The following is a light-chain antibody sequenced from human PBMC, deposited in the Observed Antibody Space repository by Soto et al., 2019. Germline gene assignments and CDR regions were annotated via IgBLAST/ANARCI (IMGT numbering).Light chain of an antibody. Sequence: DIQMTQSPSSLSASVGDRVTLTCRASQDISQYLAWYQQRPGKVPKLLIYYASRLQSGVPSRFSGSGSETEFSRTIISQQPEDVASYFCRNYTKDAPGTFCQETKVEI. J-gene: IGKJ1*01. V-gene: IGKV1-27*01. CDR3: RNYTKDAPGT. CDR2: YAS. CDR1: QDISQY.